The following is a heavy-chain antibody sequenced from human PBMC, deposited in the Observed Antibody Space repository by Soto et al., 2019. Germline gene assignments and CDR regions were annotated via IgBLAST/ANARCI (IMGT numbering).Heavy chain of an antibody. J-gene: IGHJ4*02. CDR1: GGSISSSSYY. CDR3: ARGQEGIVATH. Sequence: SETLSLTCTVSGGSISSSSYYWGWIRQPPGKGLEWIGEVKDGGSTNYSPSLRGRVSISADTSKNHFSLRLNSVTAADTAVYFCARGQEGIVATHWDQGALVTVSS. D-gene: IGHD5-12*01. V-gene: IGHV4-39*02. CDR2: VKDGGST.